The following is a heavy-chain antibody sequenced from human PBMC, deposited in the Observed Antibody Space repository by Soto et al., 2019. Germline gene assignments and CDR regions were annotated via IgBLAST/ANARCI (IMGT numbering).Heavy chain of an antibody. Sequence: SETLSLTCTVSGGSISSGGYYWSWIRQHPGKGLEWIGYIYYSGSTYYNPSLKSRVTISVDTSKNQFSLKLSSVTAADTAVYYCARYSTVTITAHGMDVWGQGTTVTVSS. CDR1: GGSISSGGYY. CDR3: ARYSTVTITAHGMDV. V-gene: IGHV4-31*03. D-gene: IGHD4-4*01. J-gene: IGHJ6*02. CDR2: IYYSGST.